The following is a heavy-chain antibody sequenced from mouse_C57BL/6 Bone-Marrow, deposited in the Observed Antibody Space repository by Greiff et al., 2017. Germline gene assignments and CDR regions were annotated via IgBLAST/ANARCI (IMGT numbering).Heavy chain of an antibody. J-gene: IGHJ2*01. Sequence: EVQLVESGGGLVQPGGSMKLSCAASGFTFSDAWMDWVRQSPEQGLEWVAEISHKANNHATYYAVSVKGRLTISRDDSKRWVYRQKNNLRAEDTGIYYCTSYDYGSFDDWGQGTTLTVSS. CDR1: GFTFSDAW. V-gene: IGHV6-6*01. D-gene: IGHD2-4*01. CDR2: ISHKANNHAT. CDR3: TSYDYGSFDD.